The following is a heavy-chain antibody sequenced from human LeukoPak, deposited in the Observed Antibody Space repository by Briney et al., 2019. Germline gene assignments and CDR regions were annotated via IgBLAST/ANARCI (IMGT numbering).Heavy chain of an antibody. J-gene: IGHJ3*02. V-gene: IGHV1-69*05. Sequence: SVKVSCKASGGTFSSYAISWVRQAPGQGLEWMGGIIPIFGTANYAQKFQGRVTITTDESTSTAYMELSSLSSEDTAVYYCARDRWRWDIVVVPAAPAFDIWGQGAMVTVSS. CDR2: IIPIFGTA. D-gene: IGHD2-2*01. CDR3: ARDRWRWDIVVVPAAPAFDI. CDR1: GGTFSSYA.